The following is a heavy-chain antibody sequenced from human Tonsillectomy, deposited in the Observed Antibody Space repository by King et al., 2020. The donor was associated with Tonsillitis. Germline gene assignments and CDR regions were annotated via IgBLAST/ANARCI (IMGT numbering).Heavy chain of an antibody. D-gene: IGHD4-11*01. Sequence: QLVQSGAEVKKPGASVKVSCKASGYTFNIYGINWVRQAPGQGLEWMGWISAFTGNTYYAQKFQDRVTMTTDTSTSTAYLELRSLRSDDTAVYYCARGPTRTTQIQLNFDYWGQGTLVTVSS. J-gene: IGHJ4*02. CDR2: ISAFTGNT. V-gene: IGHV1-18*01. CDR3: ARGPTRTTQIQLNFDY. CDR1: GYTFNIYG.